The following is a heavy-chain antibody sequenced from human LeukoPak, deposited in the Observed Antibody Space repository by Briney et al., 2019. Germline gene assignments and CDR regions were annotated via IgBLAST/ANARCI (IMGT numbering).Heavy chain of an antibody. CDR2: INPSGSTI. Sequence: NPGGSLRLSCAASGSTFSTYAMNWVRQAPGRGLEWVSSINPSGSTIFYADSVKGRFTISRDNAKNSLYLQMNSLRAEDTALYFCASGIRERGFDYWGQGTLVTVSS. J-gene: IGHJ4*02. CDR1: GSTFSTYA. V-gene: IGHV3-21*01. CDR3: ASGIRERGFDY. D-gene: IGHD1-1*01.